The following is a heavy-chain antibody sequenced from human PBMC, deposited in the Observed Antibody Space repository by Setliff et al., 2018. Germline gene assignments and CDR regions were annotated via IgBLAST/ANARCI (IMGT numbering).Heavy chain of an antibody. J-gene: IGHJ3*02. CDR2: LKPGDSGI. CDR1: GYTFTNYW. CDR3: ARLGYSDAFDI. Sequence: PGESLKISCQGSGYTFTNYWIGWVRQMPGKGLEWMGILKPGDSGIRYSPSFQSQVTLSADTSIATAYLHWTSLKASDTAMYYCARLGYSDAFDIWGQGTMVTVSS. D-gene: IGHD5-18*01. V-gene: IGHV5-51*01.